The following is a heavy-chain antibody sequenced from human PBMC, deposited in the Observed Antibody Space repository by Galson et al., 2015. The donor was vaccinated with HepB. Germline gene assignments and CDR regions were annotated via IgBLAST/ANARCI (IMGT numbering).Heavy chain of an antibody. D-gene: IGHD2-2*02. J-gene: IGHJ6*02. CDR3: ASNLDIVVVPAAIPNNIYYYYGMYV. Sequence: SLRLSCAASGFTFSSYSMNWVRQAPGKGLEWVSYISSSSSTIYYADSVKGRFTISRDNAKNSLYLQMNSLRAEDTAVYYCASNLDIVVVPAAIPNNIYYYYGMYVGGQGTTVTVS. V-gene: IGHV3-48*04. CDR2: ISSSSSTI. CDR1: GFTFSSYS.